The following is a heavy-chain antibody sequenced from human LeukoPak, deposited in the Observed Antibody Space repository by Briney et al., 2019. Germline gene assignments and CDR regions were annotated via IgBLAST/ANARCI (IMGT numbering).Heavy chain of an antibody. J-gene: IGHJ5*02. V-gene: IGHV5-51*01. Sequence: PGESLKISCKGSGYSFTSYWIGWVRQMPGKGLEWMGIIYPGDSDTRYSPSFQGQVTISADKSISTACLQWSSLKASDTAMYYCARQEYCSGGSCYTWFDPWGQGTLVTVSS. CDR2: IYPGDSDT. CDR3: ARQEYCSGGSCYTWFDP. D-gene: IGHD2-15*01. CDR1: GYSFTSYW.